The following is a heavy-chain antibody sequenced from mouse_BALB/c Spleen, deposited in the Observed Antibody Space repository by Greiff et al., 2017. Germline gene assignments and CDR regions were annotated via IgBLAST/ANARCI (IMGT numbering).Heavy chain of an antibody. CDR2: IDPENGDT. J-gene: IGHJ2*01. CDR3: NAAYYGNDEYYFDY. V-gene: IGHV14-4*02. D-gene: IGHD2-9*01. Sequence: EVQLQQSGAELVRSGASVKLSCTASGFNIKDYYMHWVKQRPEQGLEWIGWIDPENGDTEYAPKFQGKATMTADTSSNTAYLQLSSLTSEDTAVYYCNAAYYGNDEYYFDYWGQGTTLTVSS. CDR1: GFNIKDYY.